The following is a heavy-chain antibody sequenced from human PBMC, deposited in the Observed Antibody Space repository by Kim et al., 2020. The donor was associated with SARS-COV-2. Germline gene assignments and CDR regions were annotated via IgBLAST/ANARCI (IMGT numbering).Heavy chain of an antibody. D-gene: IGHD4-17*01. V-gene: IGHV4-31*03. J-gene: IGHJ5*02. CDR2: IYYSVST. Sequence: SETLSLTCTVSGGSISSGGYYWSWIRQHPGKGLEWIGYIYYSVSTSYNPSLKSRFTISLDTSTNPFSLTLISLTASATALYYFSLSPTPCFYP. CDR3: SLSPTPCFYP. CDR1: GGSISSGGYY.